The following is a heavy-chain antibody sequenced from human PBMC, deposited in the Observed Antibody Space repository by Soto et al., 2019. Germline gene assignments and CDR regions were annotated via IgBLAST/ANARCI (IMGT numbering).Heavy chain of an antibody. CDR1: GGSISSGGSY. J-gene: IGHJ4*02. CDR3: ARDRAGALYFDY. V-gene: IGHV4-31*03. D-gene: IGHD6-13*01. CDR2: IYYSGST. Sequence: PSETLSLTCTVSGGSISSGGSYWNWIRQHPGKGLEWIGYIYYSGSTYYSPSLKSRVTMSVDTSKNQFSLKLSSVTAADTAVYYCARDRAGALYFDYWGQGTLVTVSS.